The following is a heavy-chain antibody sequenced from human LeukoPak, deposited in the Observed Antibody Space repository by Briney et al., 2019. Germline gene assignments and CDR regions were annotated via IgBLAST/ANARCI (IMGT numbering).Heavy chain of an antibody. Sequence: SETLSLICTVSGGSISSYYGGWIRQPPGKGLEWIGYIYYSRTTNYNPSLKSRVTMSVDTSKNQFSLKLSSVTAADTAVYYCARGSVSAADYWGQGTLVTVSS. V-gene: IGHV4-59*12. CDR1: GGSISSYY. CDR2: IYYSRTT. CDR3: ARGSVSAADY. D-gene: IGHD3-10*01. J-gene: IGHJ4*02.